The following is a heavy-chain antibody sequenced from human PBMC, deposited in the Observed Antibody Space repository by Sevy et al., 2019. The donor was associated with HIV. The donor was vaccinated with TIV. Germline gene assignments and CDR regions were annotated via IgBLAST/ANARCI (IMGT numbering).Heavy chain of an antibody. D-gene: IGHD3-22*01. Sequence: SDTLSLTCTVSGDSISNYFWSWIRQPPGKELEWIGYIYYSGSTNYNPSLKSRVTISVDTSKNQFSLRLNSVTAADTAVYYCARDYYDNRPRGFDPWGQGTLVTVSS. V-gene: IGHV4-59*01. CDR1: GDSISNYF. J-gene: IGHJ5*02. CDR2: IYYSGST. CDR3: ARDYYDNRPRGFDP.